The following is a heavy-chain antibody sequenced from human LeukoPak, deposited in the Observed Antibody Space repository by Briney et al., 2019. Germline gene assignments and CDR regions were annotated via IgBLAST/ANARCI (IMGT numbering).Heavy chain of an antibody. CDR1: GYTFTSYD. V-gene: IGHV1-2*02. CDR2: INPNSGGT. J-gene: IGHJ6*03. Sequence: ASVKVSCKASGYTFTSYDINWVRQATGQGLEWMGWINPNSGGTNYAQKFQGRVTMTRDTSISTAYMELSRLRSDDTAVYYCARGGFGTTDYYYYMDVWGKGTAVTVSS. D-gene: IGHD1-14*01. CDR3: ARGGFGTTDYYYYMDV.